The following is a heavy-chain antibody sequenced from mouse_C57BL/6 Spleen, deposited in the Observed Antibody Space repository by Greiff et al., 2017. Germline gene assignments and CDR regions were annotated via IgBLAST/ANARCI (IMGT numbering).Heavy chain of an antibody. V-gene: IGHV1-53*01. Sequence: VQLQQPGTDLVKPGASVKLSCTASGYTFTSYWMHWVKQRPGQGLEWIGNINPSNGGTNYTEKFKSKATLSVDKSSSTAYLQLSSLTSEDSAVYYCAREGSITAEVGPAMDYWGQGTTLTVSS. D-gene: IGHD1-1*01. CDR3: AREGSITAEVGPAMDY. CDR2: INPSNGGT. J-gene: IGHJ4*01. CDR1: GYTFTSYW.